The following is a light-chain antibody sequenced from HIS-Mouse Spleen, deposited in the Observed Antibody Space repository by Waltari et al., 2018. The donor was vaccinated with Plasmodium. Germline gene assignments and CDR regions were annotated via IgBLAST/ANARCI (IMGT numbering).Light chain of an antibody. CDR1: KLGDKY. J-gene: IGLJ3*02. V-gene: IGLV3-1*01. CDR2: QDS. CDR3: QAWDSSTAV. Sequence: SYELTQPPSVSVSPGQTASITCSGDKLGDKYACWYQQKPGQSPVRVISQDSKRPSGIPERFSGSNSGNTATLTISGTQAMDEADYYCQAWDSSTAVFGGGTKLTVL.